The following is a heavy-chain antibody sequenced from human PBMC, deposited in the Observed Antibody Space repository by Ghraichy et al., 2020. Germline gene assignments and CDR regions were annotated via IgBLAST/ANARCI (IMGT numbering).Heavy chain of an antibody. V-gene: IGHV3-23*01. CDR1: GFTFSNYI. J-gene: IGHJ4*02. CDR3: AKGVPSNPNYCSGGNCYVGGY. CDR2: IGGSGDYT. D-gene: IGHD2-15*01. Sequence: GGSLRLSCAASGFTFSNYIMSWVRQAPGKGLEWVSIIGGSGDYTYYADSVKGRFTISRDNSENTLYLQMNSLRAEDTAVYYCAKGVPSNPNYCSGGNCYVGGYWGQVTLFT.